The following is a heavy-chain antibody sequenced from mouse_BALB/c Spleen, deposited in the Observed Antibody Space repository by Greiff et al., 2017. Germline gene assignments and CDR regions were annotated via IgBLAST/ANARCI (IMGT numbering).Heavy chain of an antibody. Sequence: EVKVVESGPELVKPGASVKMSCKASGYTFTSYVMHWVKQKPGQGLEWIGYINPYNDGTKYNEKFKGKATLTSDKSSSTAYMELSSLTSEDSAVYYCAREGLRGTWFAYWGQGTLVTVSA. CDR3: AREGLRGTWFAY. CDR2: INPYNDGT. CDR1: GYTFTSYV. D-gene: IGHD1-1*01. J-gene: IGHJ3*01. V-gene: IGHV1-14*01.